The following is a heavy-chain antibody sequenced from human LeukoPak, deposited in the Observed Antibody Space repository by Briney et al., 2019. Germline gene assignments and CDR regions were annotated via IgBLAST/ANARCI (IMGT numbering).Heavy chain of an antibody. CDR2: VNPNSGGT. CDR3: ARAYSSSPKAAGYYMDV. Sequence: GASVKVSCKASGYTFTGYYMQWVREAPRQGLEWMVRVNPNSGGTNFAQKFQGRVTMTTDTSISTAYMELSRLRSDDTAVYYCARAYSSSPKAAGYYMDVWGKGTTVTVSS. J-gene: IGHJ6*03. D-gene: IGHD6-13*01. V-gene: IGHV1-2*06. CDR1: GYTFTGYY.